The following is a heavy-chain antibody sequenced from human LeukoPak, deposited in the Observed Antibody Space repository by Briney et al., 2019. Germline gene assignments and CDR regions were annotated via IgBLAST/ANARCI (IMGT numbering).Heavy chain of an antibody. CDR1: GGSFSGYY. D-gene: IGHD3-10*01. V-gene: IGHV4-34*01. J-gene: IGHJ2*01. CDR2: INHSGST. CDR3: ARRVPPVTMVRGVRSYWYFDL. Sequence: SETLSLTCAVYGGSFSGYYWSWIRQPPGKGLEWIGEINHSGSTNYNPSLKSRVTISVDTSKNQFSLKLSSVTAADTAVYYCARRVPPVTMVRGVRSYWYFDLWGRGTLVTVSS.